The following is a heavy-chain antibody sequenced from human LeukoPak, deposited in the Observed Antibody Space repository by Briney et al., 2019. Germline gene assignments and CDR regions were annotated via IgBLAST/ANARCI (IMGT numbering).Heavy chain of an antibody. CDR3: AKVTKKWELLSD. J-gene: IGHJ4*02. CDR2: ISYDGSNK. Sequence: GRSLRLSCAASGFTFSSYGMHWVRQAPGKGLEWVAVISYDGSNKYYADSVKGRFTISRDNSKNTLYLRMNSLRAEDTAVYYCAKVTKKWELLSDWGQGTLVTVSS. D-gene: IGHD1-26*01. V-gene: IGHV3-30*18. CDR1: GFTFSSYG.